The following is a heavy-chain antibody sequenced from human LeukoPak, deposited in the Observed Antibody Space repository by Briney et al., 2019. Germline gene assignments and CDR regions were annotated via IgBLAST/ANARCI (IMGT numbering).Heavy chain of an antibody. D-gene: IGHD5-24*01. J-gene: IGHJ4*02. Sequence: PSQTLSLTCTVSGGSISSGSYYWSWVRQPAGKGLEWIGRISTSGNTVYSPSLKSRVTISMDTSKNQFSLELTSVTAADTAVYFCARETLRDGSFDFWGQGTLATVS. V-gene: IGHV4-61*02. CDR2: ISTSGNT. CDR3: ARETLRDGSFDF. CDR1: GGSISSGSYY.